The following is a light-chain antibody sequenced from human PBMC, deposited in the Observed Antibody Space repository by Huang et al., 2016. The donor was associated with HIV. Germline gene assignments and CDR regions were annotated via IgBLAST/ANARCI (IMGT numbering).Light chain of an antibody. CDR2: GAS. V-gene: IGKV3-15*01. CDR1: QSVSGN. CDR3: QQYNNWPRT. J-gene: IGKJ1*01. Sequence: DIVMTQSPATLSVSPGERATLSCRASQSVSGNLAWYQQKPSQAPRLLIYGASTRATGMPARFSGSGSGTEFTLTISSLQSEDFAVDYCQQYNNWPRTFGQGTKVEIK.